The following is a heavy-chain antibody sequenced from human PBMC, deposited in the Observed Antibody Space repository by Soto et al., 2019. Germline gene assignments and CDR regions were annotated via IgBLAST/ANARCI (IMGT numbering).Heavy chain of an antibody. CDR3: TTVFKY. J-gene: IGHJ4*02. CDR1: GFTFTNYW. D-gene: IGHD1-20*01. CDR2: IDGVGTGT. Sequence: EVQLVQSGGGSVQPGGSLRLSCAASGFTFTNYWMHWVRQVPGKGLVWVSRIDGVGTGTSYSDSVRGRFTISRENAENMLYLQMNSLRAEDTAVYYCTTVFKYWGQGTLVTVSS. V-gene: IGHV3-74*01.